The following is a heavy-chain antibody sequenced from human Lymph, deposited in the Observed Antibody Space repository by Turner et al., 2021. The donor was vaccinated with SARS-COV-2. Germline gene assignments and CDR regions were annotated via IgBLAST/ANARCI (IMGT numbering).Heavy chain of an antibody. V-gene: IGHV4-4*02. Sequence: QLQESGPGLVKPSGTLSLTCAVSGASISTTYWLTWVRQSPGKGLEWIGEIYHSGSTNNNPSLQSRVTISVDKSRNQFSLRLGSVTAADTAVYYCAAGFDIWGQGTRVIISS. J-gene: IGHJ3*02. CDR3: AAGFDI. CDR1: GASISTTYW. CDR2: IYHSGST.